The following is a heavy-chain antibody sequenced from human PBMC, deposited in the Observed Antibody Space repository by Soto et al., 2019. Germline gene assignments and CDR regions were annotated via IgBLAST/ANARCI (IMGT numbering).Heavy chain of an antibody. CDR3: ARDTEYGSGSYLQTPIDY. CDR2: IIPILGIA. J-gene: IGHJ4*02. D-gene: IGHD3-10*01. Sequence: SVKVSWKASGGTFSSYTISWVRQAPGQGLEWMGRIIPILGIANYAQKFQGRVTITADKSTSTAYMELSSLRSEDTAVYYCARDTEYGSGSYLQTPIDYWGQGTLVTVSS. V-gene: IGHV1-69*04. CDR1: GGTFSSYT.